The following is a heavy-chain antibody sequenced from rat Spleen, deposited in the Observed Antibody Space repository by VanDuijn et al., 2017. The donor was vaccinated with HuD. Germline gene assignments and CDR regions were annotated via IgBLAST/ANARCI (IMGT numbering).Heavy chain of an antibody. CDR2: ISYDGSST. V-gene: IGHV5-7*01. Sequence: EVKLVESGGGLVQPGRSLKLSCAASGFTFSNYDMAWVRQAPKKGLEWVATISYDGSSTNYRDSVKGRFTISRDNAKNTLYLQMDSLRSEDTATYYCARQRAVALFDYWSQGVMVTVSS. D-gene: IGHD3-8*01. CDR1: GFTFSNYD. J-gene: IGHJ2*01. CDR3: ARQRAVALFDY.